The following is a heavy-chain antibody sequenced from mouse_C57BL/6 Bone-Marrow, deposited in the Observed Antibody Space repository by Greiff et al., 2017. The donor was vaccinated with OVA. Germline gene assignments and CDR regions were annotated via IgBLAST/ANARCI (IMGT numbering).Heavy chain of an antibody. CDR3: SRGAY. Sequence: QVQLQQSGAELVKPGDSVKISCKASGYAFSNYWMNWVKQRPGQGLEWIGQIYPGDGDTNYNGTFKGKATMTADKSSSTVYMQLSSLNSEDSAVYFCSRGAYWGQGTLVTVSA. J-gene: IGHJ3*01. CDR2: IYPGDGDT. CDR1: GYAFSNYW. V-gene: IGHV1-80*01.